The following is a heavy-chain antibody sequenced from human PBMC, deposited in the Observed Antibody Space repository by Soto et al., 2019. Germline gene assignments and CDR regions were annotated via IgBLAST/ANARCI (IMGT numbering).Heavy chain of an antibody. CDR3: ARFDGSGRYFDY. Sequence: SETLSLTCTVSGGSISSYYWSWIRQPPGKGLEWIGHIYYSGSTNYNPSLKSRVTISVDTSKNQFSLKLSSVTAADTAVYYCARFDGSGRYFDYWGQGTLVTVS. D-gene: IGHD2-15*01. J-gene: IGHJ4*02. CDR1: GGSISSYY. CDR2: IYYSGST. V-gene: IGHV4-59*01.